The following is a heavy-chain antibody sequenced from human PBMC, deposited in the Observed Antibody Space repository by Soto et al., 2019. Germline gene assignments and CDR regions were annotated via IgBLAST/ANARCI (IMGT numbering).Heavy chain of an antibody. CDR3: ARGRGYMVRGGHDWFDP. Sequence: QVQLQQWGAGLLKPSETLSLTCAVYGGSFSGYYWSWIRQPPGKGLEWIGEITHSGSTNYNPSLTRRVTRALATCKNEFALKLSSVPAADTAVYYCARGRGYMVRGGHDWFDPWGEGILVTVSS. CDR2: ITHSGST. J-gene: IGHJ5*02. CDR1: GGSFSGYY. D-gene: IGHD3-10*01. V-gene: IGHV4-34*01.